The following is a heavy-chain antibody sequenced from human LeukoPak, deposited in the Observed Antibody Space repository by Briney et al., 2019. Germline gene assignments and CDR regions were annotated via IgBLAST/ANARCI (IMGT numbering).Heavy chain of an antibody. CDR1: GFTFSNYG. Sequence: GWSLTLSCAASGFTFSNYGMHWVRQAPGKGLEWVAVICYDGSNKYYAESVKGRLTISRDNSKNTLYLQMNSLRAEDTAVYYCARGVAANSGVFDYWGQGTLVTVSS. D-gene: IGHD2-15*01. V-gene: IGHV3-33*01. J-gene: IGHJ4*02. CDR3: ARGVAANSGVFDY. CDR2: ICYDGSNK.